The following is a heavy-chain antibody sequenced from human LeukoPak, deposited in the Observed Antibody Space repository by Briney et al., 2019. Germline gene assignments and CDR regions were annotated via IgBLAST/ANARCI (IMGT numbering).Heavy chain of an antibody. V-gene: IGHV4-4*02. D-gene: IGHD5-12*01. CDR3: AREEDSGYDWAPVFGY. CDR2: VYHSGST. CDR1: GDSISIINW. Sequence: PSETLSLTCDVSGDSISIINWWSWVRQPPGQGLEWIGEVYHSGSTNYNPSLMSRVTISVDKSKNQFSLKLSSVTAADTAVYYCAREEDSGYDWAPVFGYWGQGTLVTVSS. J-gene: IGHJ4*02.